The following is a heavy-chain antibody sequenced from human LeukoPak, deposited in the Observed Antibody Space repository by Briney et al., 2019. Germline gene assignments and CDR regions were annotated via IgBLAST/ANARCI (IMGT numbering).Heavy chain of an antibody. CDR1: GIPFSDYY. V-gene: IGHV3-11*06. J-gene: IGHJ4*02. Sequence: GGSLRLSCVVSGIPFSDYYMNWIRQAPGKGLEWISYISSSSSYTDYADSVKGRFTISRDNSKNTLYLQMNSLRAEDTAVYYCAKDYWGQGTLVTVSS. CDR2: ISSSSSYT. CDR3: AKDY.